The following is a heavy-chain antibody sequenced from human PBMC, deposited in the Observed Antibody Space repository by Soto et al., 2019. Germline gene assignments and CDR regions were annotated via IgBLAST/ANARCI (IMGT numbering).Heavy chain of an antibody. CDR3: AKDDCSSISCHPLYYYYYMDV. J-gene: IGHJ6*03. CDR1: GFTFSSYG. V-gene: IGHV3-30*18. D-gene: IGHD2-2*01. Sequence: GGSLRLSCAASGFTFSSYGMHWVRQAQGKGLEWVAFISYDGSNKYYADSVKGRFTISRDNSKNTLYLQMNSLRAEDTAVYYCAKDDCSSISCHPLYYYYYMDVWGKGTTVTVSS. CDR2: ISYDGSNK.